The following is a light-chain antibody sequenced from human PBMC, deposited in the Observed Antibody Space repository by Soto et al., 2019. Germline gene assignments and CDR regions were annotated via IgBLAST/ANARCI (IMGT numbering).Light chain of an antibody. J-gene: IGLJ2*01. Sequence: QSALTQPASVSGSPGQSITISCIGTSSDVGGSDYVSWYQQHPGKAPKLVLYDVSNRPPGVSDRFSGSKSGNTASLTISGLEAEDEPDYYCCSYTRSNSLVLFGGGTKLTLL. CDR2: DVS. CDR1: SSDVGGSDY. CDR3: CSYTRSNSLVL. V-gene: IGLV2-14*01.